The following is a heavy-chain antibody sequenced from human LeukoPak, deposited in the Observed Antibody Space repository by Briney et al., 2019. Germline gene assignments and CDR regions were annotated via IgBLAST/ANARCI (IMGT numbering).Heavy chain of an antibody. J-gene: IGHJ6*02. D-gene: IGHD6-19*01. CDR3: AKDQGYSSGWPYYYYYYGMDV. Sequence: GGSLRLSCAASGFTFSSYGMHWVRQAPGKGLEWVAVISYDGSNKYYADSVKGRFTISRDNSKNTLYLQMNSLRAEDTAVYYCAKDQGYSSGWPYYYYYYGMDVWGQGTTVTVSS. CDR1: GFTFSSYG. CDR2: ISYDGSNK. V-gene: IGHV3-30*18.